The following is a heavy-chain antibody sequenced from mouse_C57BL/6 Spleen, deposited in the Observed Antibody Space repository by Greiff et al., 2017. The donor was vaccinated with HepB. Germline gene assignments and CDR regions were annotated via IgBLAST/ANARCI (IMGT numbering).Heavy chain of an antibody. Sequence: QVQLQQSGPELVKPGASVKLSCKASGYTFTSYDMNWVKQRPGQGLEWIGWIYPRDGSTKYNEKFKGKATLTVDTSSSTAYMELHSLTSEDSAVYFCARGDYYDSSLWYFDVWGTGTTVTVSS. J-gene: IGHJ1*03. CDR2: IYPRDGST. CDR1: GYTFTSYD. D-gene: IGHD1-1*01. V-gene: IGHV1-85*01. CDR3: ARGDYYDSSLWYFDV.